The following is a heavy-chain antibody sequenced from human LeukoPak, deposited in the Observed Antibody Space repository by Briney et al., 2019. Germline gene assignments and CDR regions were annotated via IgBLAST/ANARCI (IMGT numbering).Heavy chain of an antibody. CDR3: ALLAVASDFDY. Sequence: PGGSLRLSCAVSGFPSSVYEMNWVRQAPGKGLEWVSNIGSSGTTIYYADSVRGRFSISRDNAKSSLNLQMNSLRVEDTAVYYCALLAVASDFDYWGQGALVTVSS. V-gene: IGHV3-48*03. J-gene: IGHJ4*02. CDR1: GFPSSVYE. CDR2: IGSSGTTI. D-gene: IGHD6-19*01.